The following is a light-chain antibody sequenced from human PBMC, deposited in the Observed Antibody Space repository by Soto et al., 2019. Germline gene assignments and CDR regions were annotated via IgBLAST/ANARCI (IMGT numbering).Light chain of an antibody. CDR3: SSYTSSSTLWV. J-gene: IGLJ3*02. V-gene: IGLV2-14*01. CDR2: EVS. CDR1: SSDVGGYNY. Sequence: QSVLTQPASVSGSPGQSITISCTGTSSDVGGYNYVSWYQQHPGKAPKLMIYEVSNRPSGVSNRFSGSKSGNTASLTISGLQAEDEADYYCSSYTSSSTLWVFGGGTKLPVL.